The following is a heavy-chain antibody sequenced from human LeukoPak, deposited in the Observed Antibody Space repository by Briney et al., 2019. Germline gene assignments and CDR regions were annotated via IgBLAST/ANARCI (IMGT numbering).Heavy chain of an antibody. CDR1: GYSISSGYY. CDR3: AEIAAAGTF. CDR2: IYHSGST. V-gene: IGHV4-38-2*02. J-gene: IGHJ4*02. D-gene: IGHD6-13*01. Sequence: PSETLSLTCTVSGYSISSGYYWGWIRQPPGKGLEWIGSIYHSGSTYYNPSLKSRVTISVDTSKNQFSLKLSSVTAADTAVYYCAEIAAAGTFWGQGTLVTVSS.